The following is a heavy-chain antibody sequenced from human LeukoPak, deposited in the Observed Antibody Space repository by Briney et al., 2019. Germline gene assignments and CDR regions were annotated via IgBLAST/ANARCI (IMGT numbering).Heavy chain of an antibody. CDR1: GYTFTTYG. Sequence: ASVKVSCKASGYTFTTYGISWVRQAPGQGLEWMGWISAYNGNTNYAQKLQDRVTMTTDTSTSTAYMELRSLRSDDTAVYYCARGRYCSSTSCYKVYYNYMDVWGKGTTVTVSS. J-gene: IGHJ6*03. CDR3: ARGRYCSSTSCYKVYYNYMDV. D-gene: IGHD2-2*02. V-gene: IGHV1-18*01. CDR2: ISAYNGNT.